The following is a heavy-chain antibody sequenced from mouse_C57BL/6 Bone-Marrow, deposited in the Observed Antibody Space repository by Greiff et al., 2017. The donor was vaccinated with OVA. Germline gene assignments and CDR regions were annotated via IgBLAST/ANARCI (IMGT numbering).Heavy chain of an antibody. CDR3: ARDYYGNWYFDV. D-gene: IGHD1-1*01. CDR2: IYPYNGVS. Sequence: DVKLQESGPELVKPGASVKISCKASGYSFTGYYMHWVKQSHGNILDWIGYIYPYNGVSSYNQKFKGKATLTVDKSSSTAYMELRSLTSEDSAVYYCARDYYGNWYFDVWGTGTTVTVSS. V-gene: IGHV1-31*01. J-gene: IGHJ1*03. CDR1: GYSFTGYY.